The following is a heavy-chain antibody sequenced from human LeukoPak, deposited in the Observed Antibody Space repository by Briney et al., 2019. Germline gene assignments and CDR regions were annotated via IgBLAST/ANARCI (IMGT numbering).Heavy chain of an antibody. CDR2: VLHTGGT. Sequence: SPSETLSLTCAVYGYSLTNHYWIWIRQPPGKGLEWVGEVLHTGGTNYNPSLKSRVTISVDTSKNQFFLKLTSVTAADTAVYYCARGPAAIHPWGPGTLVTVSS. CDR1: GYSLTNHY. V-gene: IGHV4-34*12. J-gene: IGHJ5*02. CDR3: ARGPAAIHP. D-gene: IGHD2-2*01.